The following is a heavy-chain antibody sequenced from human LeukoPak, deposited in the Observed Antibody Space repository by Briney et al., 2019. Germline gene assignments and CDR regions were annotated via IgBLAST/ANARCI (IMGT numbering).Heavy chain of an antibody. V-gene: IGHV3-73*01. CDR2: IRSKANSYAT. Sequence: GGSLRLSCAASGFTFSGSAMHWVRQASGKGLEWVGRIRSKANSYATAYAASMKGRFTISRDDSKNTAYLQMNSLKTEDTAVYYCTRHVSADYGDSVGYYYYYMDVWGKGTTVTVSS. CDR3: TRHVSADYGDSVGYYYYYMDV. D-gene: IGHD4-17*01. CDR1: GFTFSGSA. J-gene: IGHJ6*03.